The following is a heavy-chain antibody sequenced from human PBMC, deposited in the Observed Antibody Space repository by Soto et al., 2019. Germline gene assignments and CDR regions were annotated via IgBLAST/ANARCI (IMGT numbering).Heavy chain of an antibody. CDR2: INPNSGGT. CDR1: GYSFTGYY. D-gene: IGHD4-17*01. CDR3: ARARGYGDLGY. Sequence: QVQLVQSGAEVKKPGASVKVSCEASGYSFTGYYMHWVRQSPGQGLEWMGWINPNSGGTKYAQKFQGRVTMTWDTSISTAYMQLSRLRSDDTALYYCARARGYGDLGYWGQGTLVTVSS. V-gene: IGHV1-2*02. J-gene: IGHJ4*02.